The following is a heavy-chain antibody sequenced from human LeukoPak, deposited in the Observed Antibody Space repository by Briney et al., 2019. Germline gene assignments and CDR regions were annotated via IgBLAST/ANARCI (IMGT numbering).Heavy chain of an antibody. J-gene: IGHJ4*02. Sequence: PGGSLRLSCAASEFTVSSNHMTWVRQAPGKGLEWVSIYSGGSTYYADSVKGRFTISRDNSKNTLYLQMNSLRAEDTAVYYCARGYILDYWGQGTLVTVSS. CDR1: EFTVSSNH. D-gene: IGHD5-18*01. CDR2: YSGGST. CDR3: ARGYILDY. V-gene: IGHV3-53*01.